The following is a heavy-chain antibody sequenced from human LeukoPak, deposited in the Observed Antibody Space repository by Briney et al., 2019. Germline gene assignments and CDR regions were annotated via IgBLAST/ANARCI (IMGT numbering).Heavy chain of an antibody. CDR1: GFSFSGFD. D-gene: IGHD5-18*01. CDR3: HTPTSGNNDF. Sequence: GGSLRLSCAASGFSFSGFDMHWVRQAPGKGLEWVAFIRNDGSDTYYADSVKGRSTISRDNSKSALYLQMNSLTTEDTAVYYCHTPTSGNNDFWGQGTLVTVSS. CDR2: IRNDGSDT. J-gene: IGHJ4*02. V-gene: IGHV3-30*02.